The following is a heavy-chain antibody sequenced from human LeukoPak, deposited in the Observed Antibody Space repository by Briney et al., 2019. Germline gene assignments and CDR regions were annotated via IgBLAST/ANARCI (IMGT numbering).Heavy chain of an antibody. Sequence: GSVKVSCKASGYTFTSYGISWVRQAPGQGLEWMGWISAYNGNTNYAQKLQGRVTMTTDTSTSTAYMELRSLRSDDTAVYYCARSQRAAAGYYFDYWGQGTLVTVSS. CDR3: ARSQRAAAGYYFDY. CDR1: GYTFTSYG. CDR2: ISAYNGNT. D-gene: IGHD6-13*01. V-gene: IGHV1-18*04. J-gene: IGHJ4*02.